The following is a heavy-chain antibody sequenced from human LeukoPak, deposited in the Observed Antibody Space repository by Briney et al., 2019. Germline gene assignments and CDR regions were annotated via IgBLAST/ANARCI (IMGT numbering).Heavy chain of an antibody. CDR3: ELGITFGGVIVMDY. Sequence: SVKVSSKASGGTLSSYAISWVRQAPGQGLEWMGGIIPIFGTANYAQKFQGRVTITADESTSTAYMELSSLRSEDTAVYYCELGITFGGVIVMDYWGQGTLVTVSS. CDR1: GGTLSSYA. CDR2: IIPIFGTA. D-gene: IGHD3-16*02. J-gene: IGHJ4*02. V-gene: IGHV1-69*13.